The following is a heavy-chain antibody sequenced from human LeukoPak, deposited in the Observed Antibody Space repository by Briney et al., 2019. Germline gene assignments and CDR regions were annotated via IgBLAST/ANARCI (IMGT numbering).Heavy chain of an antibody. D-gene: IGHD2-2*01. CDR3: ARDAGYCSSTSCYFYDDAFDI. Sequence: SETLSLTCTVSGGSISIYYWSWIRQPAGKGLEWIGRIYTSGSTNYNPSLKSRVTMSVDTSKNQFSLKLSSVTAADTAVYYCARDAGYCSSTSCYFYDDAFDIWGQGTMVTVSS. CDR1: GGSISIYY. J-gene: IGHJ3*02. CDR2: IYTSGST. V-gene: IGHV4-4*07.